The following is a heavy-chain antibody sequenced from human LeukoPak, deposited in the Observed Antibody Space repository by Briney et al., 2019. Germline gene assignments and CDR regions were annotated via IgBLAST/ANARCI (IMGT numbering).Heavy chain of an antibody. CDR1: GGSISSSNW. D-gene: IGHD2-15*01. Sequence: SETLSLTCAVSGGSISSSNWWSWVRQPPGKGLEWIGEIYHSGSTNYNPSLKSRVTISVDKSKNQFSLKLSSVTAADTAVYYCARDSVAGPEDAFDIWGQGTMVTVSS. V-gene: IGHV4-4*02. CDR2: IYHSGST. CDR3: ARDSVAGPEDAFDI. J-gene: IGHJ3*02.